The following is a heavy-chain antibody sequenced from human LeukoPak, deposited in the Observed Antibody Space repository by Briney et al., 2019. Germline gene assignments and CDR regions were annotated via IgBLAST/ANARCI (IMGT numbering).Heavy chain of an antibody. V-gene: IGHV1-3*01. J-gene: IGHJ4*02. CDR3: ARGEQLLLPYYSDY. CDR2: INAGNGNT. Sequence: ASVKVSCKASGYTFTSYAMHWVRQAPGQRLEWMGWINAGNGNTKYSQKFQGRVTITRDTSASTAYMELSSLRSEDTAVYYCARGEQLLLPYYSDYWGQGTLVTVSS. D-gene: IGHD6-13*01. CDR1: GYTFTSYA.